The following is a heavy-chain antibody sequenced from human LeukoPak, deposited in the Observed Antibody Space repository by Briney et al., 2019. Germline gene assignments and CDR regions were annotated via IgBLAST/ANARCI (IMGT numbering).Heavy chain of an antibody. CDR3: ATGAPRNYYDSSGYYSPEDY. D-gene: IGHD3-22*01. Sequence: ASVKVSCKVSGYTLTELSMHWVRQAPGKGLEWMGGFDPEDGETIYAQKFQGRVTMTEDTSTDTAYMELSSLRSEDTAVYYCATGAPRNYYDSSGYYSPEDYWGQGTLVTVSS. CDR1: GYTLTELS. V-gene: IGHV1-24*01. CDR2: FDPEDGET. J-gene: IGHJ4*02.